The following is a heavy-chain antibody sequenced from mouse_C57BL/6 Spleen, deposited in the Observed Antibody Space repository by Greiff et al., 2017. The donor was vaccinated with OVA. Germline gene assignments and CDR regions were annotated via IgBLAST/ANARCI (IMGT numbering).Heavy chain of an antibody. J-gene: IGHJ4*01. D-gene: IGHD2-3*01. CDR3: ARRGYSDWSYYAMDY. CDR2: IWSGGST. Sequence: QVQLKESGPGLVQPSQSLSITCTVSGFSLTSYGVHWVRQSQGKGLEWLGVIWSGGSTDYSEAFISSLSISKDNSTSQVFFKMNSLQADDTAIYYWARRGYSDWSYYAMDYRGQGTSVTVSS. V-gene: IGHV2-2*01. CDR1: GFSLTSYG.